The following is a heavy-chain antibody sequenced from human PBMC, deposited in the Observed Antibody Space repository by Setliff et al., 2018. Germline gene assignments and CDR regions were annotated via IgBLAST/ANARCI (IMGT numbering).Heavy chain of an antibody. Sequence: GGSLRLSCAASGFTFSNLGMHWVRQAPGKGLEWVAFIWYNGANKYYADFLEGRFIISRDNSQNTLNLQMNSLRAEDTAVYYCAKDGYGAWGQGSLVTVSS. J-gene: IGHJ5*02. CDR2: IWYNGANK. V-gene: IGHV3-30*02. D-gene: IGHD2-2*03. CDR1: GFTFSNLG. CDR3: AKDGYGA.